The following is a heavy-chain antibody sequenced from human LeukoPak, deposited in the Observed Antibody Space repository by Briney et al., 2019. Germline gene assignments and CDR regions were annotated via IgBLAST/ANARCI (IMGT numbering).Heavy chain of an antibody. CDR3: ARDGEMATITSWFDP. D-gene: IGHD5-24*01. Sequence: GGSLRLSCAASGFTFSSYAIHWVRQAPGKGLEWVAVISYDGSNKYYADSVKGRSTISRDNAKNSLYLHMNSLRAEDTAVYYCARDGEMATITSWFDPWGQGTLVTVSS. CDR2: ISYDGSNK. CDR1: GFTFSSYA. J-gene: IGHJ5*02. V-gene: IGHV3-30-3*01.